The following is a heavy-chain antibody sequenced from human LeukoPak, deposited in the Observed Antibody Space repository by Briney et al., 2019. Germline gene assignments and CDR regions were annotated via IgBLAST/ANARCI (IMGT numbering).Heavy chain of an antibody. D-gene: IGHD2-15*01. J-gene: IGHJ5*02. Sequence: GESLKISCKGSGYSFTSYWIGWVRQMPGKGLGWMGIIYPGDSDTRYSPSFQGQVTISADKSISTAYLQWSSLKASDTAMYYCARRSLGYCSGGSCWDWFDPWGQGTLVTVSS. CDR1: GYSFTSYW. CDR3: ARRSLGYCSGGSCWDWFDP. CDR2: IYPGDSDT. V-gene: IGHV5-51*01.